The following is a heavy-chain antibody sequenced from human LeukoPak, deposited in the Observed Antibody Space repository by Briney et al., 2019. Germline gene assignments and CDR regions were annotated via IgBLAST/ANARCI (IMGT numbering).Heavy chain of an antibody. CDR2: ISSSGSTI. J-gene: IGHJ1*01. CDR3: ATTPGGYCSSTSCYTSLYFQH. V-gene: IGHV3-11*04. Sequence: GGSLRLSCAASGFTFSDYYMSWIRQAPGKGLEWVSYISSSGSTIYYADSVKGRFTISRDNAKNSLYLQMNSLRAEDTAVYYCATTPGGYCSSTSCYTSLYFQHWGQGTLVTVSS. D-gene: IGHD2-2*02. CDR1: GFTFSDYY.